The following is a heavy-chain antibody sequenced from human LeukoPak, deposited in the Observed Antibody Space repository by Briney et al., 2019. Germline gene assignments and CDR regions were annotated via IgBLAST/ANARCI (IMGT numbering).Heavy chain of an antibody. J-gene: IGHJ4*02. CDR2: IKQDASVE. CDR3: ARLVGDMTTWDY. D-gene: IGHD1-26*01. V-gene: IGHV3-7*03. Sequence: PGGSLRLSCAASGFTFSNFPMTWVRQAPGKGLEWVATIKQDASVEHYADSVKGRFTTSRDNAKSSLYLQMNTLRGEDTAVYYCARLVGDMTTWDYWGQGTLVTVSS. CDR1: GFTFSNFP.